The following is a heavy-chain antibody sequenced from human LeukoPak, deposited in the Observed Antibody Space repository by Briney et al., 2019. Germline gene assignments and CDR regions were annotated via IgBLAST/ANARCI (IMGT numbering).Heavy chain of an antibody. D-gene: IGHD2-15*01. CDR2: IYTSGST. CDR1: GGSISSGSYY. Sequence: PSQTLSLTCTVSGGSISSGSYYWSWIRQPAGKGLEWIGRIYTSGSTNYNPSLKSRVTISVDTSKNQFSLKLSSVTAADTAVYSGGRGEGVAPNPLTTYYSGMDVWGKGTTVTASS. V-gene: IGHV4-61*02. CDR3: GRGEGVAPNPLTTYYSGMDV. J-gene: IGHJ6*04.